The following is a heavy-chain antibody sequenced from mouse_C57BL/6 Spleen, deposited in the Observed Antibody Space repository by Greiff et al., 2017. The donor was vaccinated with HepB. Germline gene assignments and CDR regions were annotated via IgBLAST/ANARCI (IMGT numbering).Heavy chain of an antibody. D-gene: IGHD1-1*01. CDR2: IHPNSGST. CDR3: AEDPYYGSNSYFDY. CDR1: GYTFTSYW. Sequence: QVQLQQPGAELVKPGASVKLSCKASGYTFTSYWMHWVKQRPGQGLEWIGMIHPNSGSTNYNEKFKSKATLTVDKSSSTAYMQLSSLTSEDSAVYYCAEDPYYGSNSYFDYWGQGTTLTVSS. J-gene: IGHJ2*01. V-gene: IGHV1-64*01.